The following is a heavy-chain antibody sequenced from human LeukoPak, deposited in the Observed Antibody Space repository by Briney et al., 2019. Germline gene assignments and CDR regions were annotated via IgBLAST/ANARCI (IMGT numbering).Heavy chain of an antibody. CDR3: AKVFEDYYDSSGYYYGPMDDY. CDR1: GFTFSSYA. J-gene: IGHJ4*02. D-gene: IGHD3-22*01. Sequence: GGSLRLSCAASGFTFSSYAMSWVRQAPGKGLEWVSAISGSGGSTYYADSVKGRFTISRDNSKNTLYLQMNGLRAEDTAVYYCAKVFEDYYDSSGYYYGPMDDYWGQGTLVTVSS. V-gene: IGHV3-23*01. CDR2: ISGSGGST.